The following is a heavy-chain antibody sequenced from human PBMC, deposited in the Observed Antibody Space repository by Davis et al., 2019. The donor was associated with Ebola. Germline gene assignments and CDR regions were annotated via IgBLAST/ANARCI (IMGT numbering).Heavy chain of an antibody. CDR2: ISGSGGTT. D-gene: IGHD1-26*01. V-gene: IGHV3-23*01. CDR1: VITFSSYA. J-gene: IGHJ6*04. CDR3: AREGASSRYYYYGMDV. Sequence: GESLKISCADSVITFSSYAMTWVRQAPGKGLEWVSAISGSGGTTYYAGSVKGRFTVSRDNSKNTLYLQMNSLRAEDTAVYYCAREGASSRYYYYGMDVWGKGTTVTVSS.